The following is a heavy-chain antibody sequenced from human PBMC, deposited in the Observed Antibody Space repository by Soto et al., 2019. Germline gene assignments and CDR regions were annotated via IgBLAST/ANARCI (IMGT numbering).Heavy chain of an antibody. CDR3: ARDPIWVGRRVCAFVL. Sequence: ASVKVSCKASGYTFTGYYMHWVRQAPAQGLEWMGWINPNSGGTNYTQKFQDWVTMTRDTSISTAYMELSGLRSDDTAVYYCARDPIWVGRRVCAFVLWDKGTVGT. V-gene: IGHV1-2*04. CDR1: GYTFTGYY. D-gene: IGHD7-27*01. J-gene: IGHJ3*01. CDR2: INPNSGGT.